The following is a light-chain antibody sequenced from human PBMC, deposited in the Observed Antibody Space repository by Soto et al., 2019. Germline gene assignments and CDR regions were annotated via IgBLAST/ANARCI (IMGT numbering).Light chain of an antibody. CDR1: SSDVGGYNY. CDR2: EVS. J-gene: IGLJ2*01. CDR3: SSYAGSNSVV. V-gene: IGLV2-8*01. Sequence: QSALTQPPSASGSPGPSVTISCTGTSSDVGGYNYVSWYQQHPGKAPKLMIYEVSKRPSGVPDRFSGSKSGNKASLTVSGLQAEDEADYYCSSYAGSNSVVFGGGTKLTVL.